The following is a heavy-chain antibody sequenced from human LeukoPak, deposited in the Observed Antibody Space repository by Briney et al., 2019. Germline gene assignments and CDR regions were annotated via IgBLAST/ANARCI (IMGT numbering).Heavy chain of an antibody. CDR3: ARGLAAAETYGYYFDY. CDR1: GGSFSGYY. J-gene: IGHJ4*02. Sequence: PSETLSLTCAVYGGSFSGYYWSWIRQPPGKGLEWIGEINHSGSTNYNPSLKRRVTISVDTSKNQFSLKLSSVTAADTAVYYCARGLAAAETYGYYFDYWGQGTLVTVSS. V-gene: IGHV4-34*01. CDR2: INHSGST. D-gene: IGHD6-13*01.